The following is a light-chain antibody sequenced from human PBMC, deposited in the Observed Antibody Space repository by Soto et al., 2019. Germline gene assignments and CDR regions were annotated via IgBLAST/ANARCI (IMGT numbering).Light chain of an antibody. Sequence: QSVLTQPPSVSAAPGRKVTISCSGSSSNIGNNYVSRYQQLPGTAPKLLIYDNNKRPSGIPDRCSGSKSGTAATLGITGLQTGDEADYYCGTWDSSLSAYVFGIGTKV. CDR2: DNN. J-gene: IGLJ1*01. CDR3: GTWDSSLSAYV. V-gene: IGLV1-51*01. CDR1: SSNIGNNY.